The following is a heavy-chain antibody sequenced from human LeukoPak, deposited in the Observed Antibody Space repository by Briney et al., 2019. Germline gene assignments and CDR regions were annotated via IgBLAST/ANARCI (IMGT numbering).Heavy chain of an antibody. J-gene: IGHJ4*02. CDR3: AKTMGAIDHDY. CDR1: GFTFSGFA. CDR2: IGASGGST. Sequence: GGSLRLSCAASGFTFSGFAMTWVRQAPGKGLEWVSTIGASGGSTYYADSVKGRFTVSRDNSKNTLYLQMNSLRAEDTAVYYCAKTMGAIDHDYWGQGTLVTVSS. D-gene: IGHD1-26*01. V-gene: IGHV3-23*01.